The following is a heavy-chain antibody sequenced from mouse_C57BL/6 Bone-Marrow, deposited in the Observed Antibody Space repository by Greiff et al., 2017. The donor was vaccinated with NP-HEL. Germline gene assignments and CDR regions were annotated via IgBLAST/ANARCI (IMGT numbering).Heavy chain of an antibody. Sequence: EVKLVESGEGLVKPGGSLKLSCAASGFTFSSYAMSWVRQTPEKRLEWVAYISSGGDYIYYADTVKGRFTISRDNARNTLYLQMSSLKSEDTAMYYCTRDTSDRNWYFDVWGTGTTVTVSS. CDR2: ISSGGDYI. J-gene: IGHJ1*03. V-gene: IGHV5-9-1*02. D-gene: IGHD5-1-1*01. CDR1: GFTFSSYA. CDR3: TRDTSDRNWYFDV.